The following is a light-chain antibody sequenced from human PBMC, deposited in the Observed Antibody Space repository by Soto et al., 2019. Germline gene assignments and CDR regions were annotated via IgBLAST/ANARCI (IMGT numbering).Light chain of an antibody. Sequence: EVVLTQSPDTLSLPPGERPTLSCMASQSVSSNLAWYQQKPGQAPRLLIYGASTRATGIPARFSGSGSGTEFTLTIRSLQSEDFAVYYCQHYNNWPWTFGQGTKVDIK. CDR3: QHYNNWPWT. J-gene: IGKJ1*01. CDR1: QSVSSN. CDR2: GAS. V-gene: IGKV3-15*01.